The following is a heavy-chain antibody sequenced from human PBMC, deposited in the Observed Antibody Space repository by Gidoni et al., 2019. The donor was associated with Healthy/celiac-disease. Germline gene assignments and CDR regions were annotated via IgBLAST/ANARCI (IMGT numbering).Heavy chain of an antibody. D-gene: IGHD3-3*01. J-gene: IGHJ6*02. Sequence: QVQLVQSGAEVKKPGASVKVSCKASGYTFTSYYMHWVRQAPGQGLEWMRIINPSGGSTSYAQKFQGRVTMTRDTSTSTVYMELSSLRSEDTAVYYCARRGYDFWSGYPPRGYYGMDVWGQGTTVTVSS. CDR3: ARRGYDFWSGYPPRGYYGMDV. CDR1: GYTFTSYY. CDR2: INPSGGST. V-gene: IGHV1-46*01.